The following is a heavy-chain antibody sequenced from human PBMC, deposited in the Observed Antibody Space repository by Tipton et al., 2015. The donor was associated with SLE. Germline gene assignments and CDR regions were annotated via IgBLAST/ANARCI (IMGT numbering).Heavy chain of an antibody. J-gene: IGHJ4*01. D-gene: IGHD2-8*01. CDR2: IYRSGTT. Sequence: TLSLTCAVSGYSISSGYYWGWGRQPPGKGLEWIGSIYRSGTTHYNPSLKSRITISLDTSRNQFSLKLNSVTAADTAVYYCARDLNGYSDYWGQGTLVTVSS. CDR3: ARDLNGYSDY. CDR1: GYSISSGYY. V-gene: IGHV4-38-2*02.